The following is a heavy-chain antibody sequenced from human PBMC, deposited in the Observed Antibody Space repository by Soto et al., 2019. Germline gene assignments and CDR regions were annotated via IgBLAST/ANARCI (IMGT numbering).Heavy chain of an antibody. Sequence: QVQLVQSGAEVKKPGSSVKVSCTASGGTFSSYAISWVRQAPGQGLEWMGGIIPIFGTANYAQKFQGRVTITADESTSTAYMELSSLRSEDTAVYYCARDPGHYYYGSGPKKGSWGMDVWGQGTTVTVSS. D-gene: IGHD3-10*01. CDR1: GGTFSSYA. CDR3: ARDPGHYYYGSGPKKGSWGMDV. J-gene: IGHJ6*02. CDR2: IIPIFGTA. V-gene: IGHV1-69*01.